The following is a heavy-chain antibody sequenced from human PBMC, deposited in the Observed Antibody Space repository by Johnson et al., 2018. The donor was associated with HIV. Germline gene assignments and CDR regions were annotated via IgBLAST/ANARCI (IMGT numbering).Heavy chain of an antibody. J-gene: IGHJ3*02. CDR1: GFTFDDYG. Sequence: VQLVESGGGVVRPGGSLRLSCAASGFTFDDYGMSWVRQAPGKGLEGVSGINWNGGSKGYADSVKGRFTISRDNAKNSLYLQMTSLRAEDTALYYCARFLAGTAMVGDAFDIWGQGTMVTVSS. CDR2: INWNGGSK. D-gene: IGHD6-19*01. CDR3: ARFLAGTAMVGDAFDI. V-gene: IGHV3-20*04.